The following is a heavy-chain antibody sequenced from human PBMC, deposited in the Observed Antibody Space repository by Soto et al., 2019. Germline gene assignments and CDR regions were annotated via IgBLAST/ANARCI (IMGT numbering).Heavy chain of an antibody. Sequence: SETLSLTCTVSGGSISSSIYYWGWIRQPPGKGLEWIGSIFYSGSTYYNPSLKSRATISVDTSKNQFSLKLSSVTAADTAVYYCARHLTYCSAGSCYSDFPYYGMDVWGQGTTVTVSS. D-gene: IGHD2-15*01. CDR2: IFYSGST. V-gene: IGHV4-39*01. CDR1: GGSISSSIYY. CDR3: ARHLTYCSAGSCYSDFPYYGMDV. J-gene: IGHJ6*02.